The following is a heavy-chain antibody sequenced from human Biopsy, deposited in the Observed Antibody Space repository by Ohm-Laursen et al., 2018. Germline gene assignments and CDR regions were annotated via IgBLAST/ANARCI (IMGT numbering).Heavy chain of an antibody. CDR2: ISYSGNT. D-gene: IGHD6-19*01. J-gene: IGHJ4*02. CDR1: SGSISSYY. CDR3: ATTTMDTSGWYGNYFDS. V-gene: IGHV4-59*08. Sequence: TLSLTCTVSSGSISSYYWSWIRQPPGKGLEWIGYISYSGNTNYNPSLKSRVTMSVDTSKNLFSLKVYSVTAADTAIYYCATTTMDTSGWYGNYFDSWGQGALVTVSS.